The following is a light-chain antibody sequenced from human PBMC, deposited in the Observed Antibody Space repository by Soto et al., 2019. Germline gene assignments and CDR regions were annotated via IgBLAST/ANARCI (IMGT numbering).Light chain of an antibody. Sequence: EIVLTQSPGTLSLSPGERATLSCRASQSVSSTYLAWYQQTPGQAPRLLIYGASSRAAGVPDRFSGSGSGTDFTLTINRLEPEDFAVFYCQQYATSPLTFGGGTRVEIK. CDR2: GAS. J-gene: IGKJ4*01. CDR1: QSVSSTY. CDR3: QQYATSPLT. V-gene: IGKV3-20*01.